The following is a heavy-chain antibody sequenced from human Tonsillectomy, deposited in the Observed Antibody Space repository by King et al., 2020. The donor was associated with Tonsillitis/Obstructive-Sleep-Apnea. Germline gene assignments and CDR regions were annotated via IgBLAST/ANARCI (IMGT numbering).Heavy chain of an antibody. CDR2: ISYDGTNK. V-gene: IGHV3-30*18. D-gene: IGHD4-11*01. CDR3: AKDHGDLQSTDWYFDL. J-gene: IGHJ2*01. CDR1: GFTFSIYG. Sequence: VQLVESGGGVVQPGRSLRLSCAASGFTFSIYGMHWVRQAPGKGLEWVAVISYDGTNKYYADSVKGRFTISRDNSKNTLNLQMNSLRAEDTAVYYGAKDHGDLQSTDWYFDLWGRGTLVTVSS.